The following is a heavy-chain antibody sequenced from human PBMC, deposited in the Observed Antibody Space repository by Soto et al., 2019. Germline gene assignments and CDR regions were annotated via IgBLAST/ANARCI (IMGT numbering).Heavy chain of an antibody. CDR1: GGTFSGYA. V-gene: IGHV1-69*01. Sequence: QVQLVQSGAEVKKPGSSVKVSCQASGGTFSGYALTWVRQAPGQGLEWMGEFVPLFGSTNYAQKFAGRITIIADESTSTGYMELSTLRSEDTAVYYCATHSLGTSSPPYFDNWGQGTLVTVS. CDR3: ATHSLGTSSPPYFDN. CDR2: FVPLFGST. J-gene: IGHJ4*02. D-gene: IGHD2-15*01.